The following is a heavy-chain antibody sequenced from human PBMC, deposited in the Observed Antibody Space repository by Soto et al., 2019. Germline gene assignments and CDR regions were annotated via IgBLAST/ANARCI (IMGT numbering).Heavy chain of an antibody. Sequence: ASVKVSCKASGYTFTSYGISWVRQAPGQGLEWMGWISAYNGNTNYVQKLQGRVTMTTDTSTSTAYMELRSLRSDDTAVYYCARVFYGSGSYYTHDYWGQGTLVTVSS. CDR1: GYTFTSYG. J-gene: IGHJ4*02. V-gene: IGHV1-18*01. D-gene: IGHD3-10*01. CDR3: ARVFYGSGSYYTHDY. CDR2: ISAYNGNT.